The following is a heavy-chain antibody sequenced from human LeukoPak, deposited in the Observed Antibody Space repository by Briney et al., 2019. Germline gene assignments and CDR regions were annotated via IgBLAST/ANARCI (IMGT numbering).Heavy chain of an antibody. V-gene: IGHV3-7*02. Sequence: PGGSLRLSCAASGFTFSRSWMGWVRQAPGKGLEWVANIKQDGTSKCYVDSVMGRFTISRDNAENSVYLQMNSLSAGDTAVYYCARHGDYCFDLWGPGTRVTVSS. D-gene: IGHD2-21*01. CDR3: ARHGDYCFDL. J-gene: IGHJ4*02. CDR2: IKQDGTSK. CDR1: GFTFSRSW.